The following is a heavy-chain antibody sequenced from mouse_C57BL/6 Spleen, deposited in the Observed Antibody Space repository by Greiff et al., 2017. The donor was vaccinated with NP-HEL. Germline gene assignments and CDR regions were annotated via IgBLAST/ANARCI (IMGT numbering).Heavy chain of an antibody. J-gene: IGHJ2*01. D-gene: IGHD1-1*01. CDR2: ISSGSSTI. V-gene: IGHV5-17*01. CDR1: GFTFSDYG. Sequence: EVKLVESGGGLVKPGGSLKLSCAASGFTFSDYGMHWVRQAPEKGLEWVAYISSGSSTIYYADTVKGRFTISRDNAKNTLFLQMTSLRSEDTAMYYCARRYYGSEGIFDYWGQGTTLTVSS. CDR3: ARRYYGSEGIFDY.